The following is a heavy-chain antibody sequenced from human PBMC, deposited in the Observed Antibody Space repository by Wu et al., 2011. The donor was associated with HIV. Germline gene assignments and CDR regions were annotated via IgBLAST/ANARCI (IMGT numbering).Heavy chain of an antibody. V-gene: IGHV1-18*01. Sequence: QVQLVQSGAEVKKPGASVKVSCKASGYTFTSYGISWVRQAPGQGLEWMGWISAYNGDTNYAQKLQGRVTMTTDTSTSTAYMELRSLRSDDTAVYYCARDAPSQLLTNWFDPWGQGTLVDRLL. CDR2: ISAYNGDT. J-gene: IGHJ5*02. CDR1: GYTFTSYG. CDR3: ARDAPSQLLTNWFDP. D-gene: IGHD2-2*01.